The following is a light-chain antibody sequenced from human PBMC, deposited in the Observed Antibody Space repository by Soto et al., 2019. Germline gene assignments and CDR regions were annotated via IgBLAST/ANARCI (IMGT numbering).Light chain of an antibody. CDR1: QSISTY. Sequence: DIQMTQSPSSLSASVGDRVTITCRASQSISTYLNWYQQKPGKAPKVLIYAASSLQSGVPSRFSGTGSGTDFILTISSLQPEDFATYYCQQSYSTPLTFGRATKLEIK. CDR2: AAS. CDR3: QQSYSTPLT. J-gene: IGKJ2*01. V-gene: IGKV1-39*01.